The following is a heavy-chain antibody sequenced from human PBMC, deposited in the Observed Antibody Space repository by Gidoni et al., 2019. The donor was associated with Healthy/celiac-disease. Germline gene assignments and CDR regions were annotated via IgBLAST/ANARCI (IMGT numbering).Heavy chain of an antibody. Sequence: QVQLVESGGGVVQPGSSLRLSCAASGFTFSSYALHWVRQAPGKGLEWVAVIAYDGSNKYYADSVKGRFTISRDNSKNTLYLQMNSLRAEDTAVYYCARLSVAGTWTDDYWGQGTLVTVSS. J-gene: IGHJ4*02. V-gene: IGHV3-30-3*01. CDR2: IAYDGSNK. CDR3: ARLSVAGTWTDDY. D-gene: IGHD6-19*01. CDR1: GFTFSSYA.